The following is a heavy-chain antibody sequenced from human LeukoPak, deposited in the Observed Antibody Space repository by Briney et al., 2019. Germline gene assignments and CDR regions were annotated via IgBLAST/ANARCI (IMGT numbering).Heavy chain of an antibody. J-gene: IGHJ4*02. CDR1: GYIFPSYG. CDR3: VRDHLPVGSPENYFDS. Sequence: ASVKVSCKGSGYIFPSYGLAWVRQAPGQGLQWMGWISPYNGETKYAQNFQDRLTLTTDASTSTACMDLRSLRSDDTAVYYCVRDHLPVGSPENYFDSWGQGTLVTVSS. V-gene: IGHV1-18*01. CDR2: ISPYNGET. D-gene: IGHD1-26*01.